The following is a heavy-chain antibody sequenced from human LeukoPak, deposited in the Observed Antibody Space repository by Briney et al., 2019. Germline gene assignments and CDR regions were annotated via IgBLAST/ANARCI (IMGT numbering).Heavy chain of an antibody. CDR1: GGSFSGYY. J-gene: IGHJ5*02. V-gene: IGHV4-34*01. CDR2: INHSGST. D-gene: IGHD1-7*01. CDR3: AREGVGELGPNWFDP. Sequence: SETLSLTCAVYGGSFSGYYWSWIRQPPGKGPEWIGEINHSGSTNYNPSLKSRVTISVDTSKNQFSLKLSSVTAADTAVYYCAREGVGELGPNWFDPWGQGTLVTVSS.